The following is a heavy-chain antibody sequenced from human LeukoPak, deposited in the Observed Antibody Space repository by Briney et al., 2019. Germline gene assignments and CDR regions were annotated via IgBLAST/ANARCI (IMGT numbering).Heavy chain of an antibody. V-gene: IGHV4-59*01. CDR2: IYYSGST. D-gene: IGHD3-9*01. CDR3: ARFEGYDFLTGYAYYFDY. Sequence: PSETLSLTCTVSGGSISSYYWSWIRQPPGKEVEWIGYIYYSGSTKYNPSLKSRVTISVDTSKNQFSLKLTSVTAADTAVYYCARFEGYDFLTGYAYYFDYWGQGTLVTVSS. CDR1: GGSISSYY. J-gene: IGHJ4*02.